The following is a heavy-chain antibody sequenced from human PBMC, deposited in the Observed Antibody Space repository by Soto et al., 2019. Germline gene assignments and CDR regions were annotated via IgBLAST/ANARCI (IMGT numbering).Heavy chain of an antibody. CDR1: GGSISSYY. V-gene: IGHV4-4*07. Sequence: PSETLSLTCTVSGGSISSYYWSWIRQPAGKGLEWIGRIYTSGSTNYNPSLKSRVTMSVDTSKNQFSLKLSSVTAADTAVYYCARDGHAYYDFWSGSSYYYYGMDVWGQGTTVTVSS. J-gene: IGHJ6*02. CDR3: ARDGHAYYDFWSGSSYYYYGMDV. D-gene: IGHD3-3*01. CDR2: IYTSGST.